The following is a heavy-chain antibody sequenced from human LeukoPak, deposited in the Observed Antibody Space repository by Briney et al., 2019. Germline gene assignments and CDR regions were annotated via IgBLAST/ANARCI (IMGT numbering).Heavy chain of an antibody. V-gene: IGHV1-2*02. CDR3: ARDYYILTRYYNY. Sequence: ASVKVSCKASGYTFTGYYMHWVRQAPGQGLEWMGWINPNSGGTNYAQKFQGRVTMTRDTSISTAYMELSRLRSDDTAVYYCARDYYILTRYYNYWGQGTLVTVSS. CDR1: GYTFTGYY. D-gene: IGHD3-9*01. CDR2: INPNSGGT. J-gene: IGHJ4*02.